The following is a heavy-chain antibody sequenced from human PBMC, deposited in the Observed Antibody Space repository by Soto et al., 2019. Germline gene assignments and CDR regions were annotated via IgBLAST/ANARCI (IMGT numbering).Heavy chain of an antibody. Sequence: SVKVSFKASGGTFSSYAISWVRQAPGQGLEWMGGIIPIFGTANYAQKFQGRVTITADESTSTAYMELSSLRSEDTAVYYCAREVRQLAPPVYFDYWGQGTLVTVSS. J-gene: IGHJ4*02. D-gene: IGHD6-6*01. CDR1: GGTFSSYA. V-gene: IGHV1-69*13. CDR3: AREVRQLAPPVYFDY. CDR2: IIPIFGTA.